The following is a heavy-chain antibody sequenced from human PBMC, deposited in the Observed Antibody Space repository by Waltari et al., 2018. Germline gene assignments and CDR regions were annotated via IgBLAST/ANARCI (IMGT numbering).Heavy chain of an antibody. V-gene: IGHV1-2*02. CDR2: INPKSGET. CDR1: GYTFAGPS. J-gene: IGHJ4*02. CDR3: AKDRYTSTWGSGTGDS. Sequence: QVQLVQSGTEVKKPGASVKVPFKASGYTFAGPSLPWVRQAPGQGLEWMGWINPKSGETSYALKLQGRVTLTTDTATTTAFMELSDLTSDDTVIYYCAKDRYTSTWGSGTGDSWGQGTLVTVSS. D-gene: IGHD2-2*02.